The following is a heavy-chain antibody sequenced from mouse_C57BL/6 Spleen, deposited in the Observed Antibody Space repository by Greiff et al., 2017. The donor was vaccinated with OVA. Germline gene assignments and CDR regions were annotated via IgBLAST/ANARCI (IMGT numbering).Heavy chain of an antibody. CDR2: ISSGSSTI. D-gene: IGHD3-3*01. CDR1: GFTFSDYG. J-gene: IGHJ4*01. CDR3: ARRDRYAMDY. Sequence: EVNLVESGGGLVKPGGSLKLSCAASGFTFSDYGMHWVRQAPEKGLEWVAYISSGSSTIYYADTVKGRFTISRDNAKNTLFLQMTSLRSEDTAMYYCARRDRYAMDYWGQGTSVTVSS. V-gene: IGHV5-17*01.